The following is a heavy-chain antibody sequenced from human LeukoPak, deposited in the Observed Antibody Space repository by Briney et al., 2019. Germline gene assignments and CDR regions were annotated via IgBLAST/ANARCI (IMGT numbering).Heavy chain of an antibody. V-gene: IGHV3-30*04. Sequence: WGSLRLSCAASGFTFSSYAMHWVRQAPGKGLEWVAVISYDGSNKYYADSVKGRFIISRDNSKNTLYLQMNSLRAEDTAVYYCAKDTVKVTTIRRVPHYMDVWGKGTTVTISS. CDR1: GFTFSSYA. D-gene: IGHD5-12*01. J-gene: IGHJ6*03. CDR3: AKDTVKVTTIRRVPHYMDV. CDR2: ISYDGSNK.